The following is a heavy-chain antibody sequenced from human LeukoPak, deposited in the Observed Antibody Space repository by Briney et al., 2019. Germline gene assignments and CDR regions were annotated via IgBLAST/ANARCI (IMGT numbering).Heavy chain of an antibody. J-gene: IGHJ4*02. V-gene: IGHV3-21*01. CDR3: ARGLVVAATHFDY. D-gene: IGHD2-15*01. Sequence: PGGSLRLSCAASGFTFSSYSMNWVRRAPGKGLEWVSSISSSSSYVYYADSVKGRFTISRDNAKNSLYLQMNSLRAEDTAVYYCARGLVVAATHFDYWGQGTLVTVSS. CDR1: GFTFSSYS. CDR2: ISSSSSYV.